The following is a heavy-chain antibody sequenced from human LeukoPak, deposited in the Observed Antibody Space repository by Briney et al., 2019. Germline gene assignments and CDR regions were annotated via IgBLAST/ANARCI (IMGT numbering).Heavy chain of an antibody. J-gene: IGHJ6*04. CDR3: ASRRYCSSTSCYYYYYYGMDV. D-gene: IGHD2-2*01. Sequence: GGSLRLSCAASGFTFSSYWMSWVRQAPGKGLEWVANIKQDGSEKYYVDSVKGRFTISRDNAKNSLYLQMNSLRAEDTAVYYCASRRYCSSTSCYYYYYYGMDVWGKGTTVTVSS. V-gene: IGHV3-7*03. CDR1: GFTFSSYW. CDR2: IKQDGSEK.